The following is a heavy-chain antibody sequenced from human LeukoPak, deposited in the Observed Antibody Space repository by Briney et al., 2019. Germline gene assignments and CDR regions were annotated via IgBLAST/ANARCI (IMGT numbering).Heavy chain of an antibody. CDR1: GFTFDDYA. Sequence: GRSLRLSCAASGFTFDDYAMHWVRQAPGKGLEWVSGISWNSGSIGYADSVKGRFTISRDNAKNSLYLQMNSLRAEDTALYYCAKSPLAAADANWFDPWGQGTLVTVSS. CDR2: ISWNSGSI. CDR3: AKSPLAAADANWFDP. D-gene: IGHD6-13*01. V-gene: IGHV3-9*01. J-gene: IGHJ5*02.